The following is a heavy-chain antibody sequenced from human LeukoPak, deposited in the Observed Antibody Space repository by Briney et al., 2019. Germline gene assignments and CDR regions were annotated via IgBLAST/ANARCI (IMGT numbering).Heavy chain of an antibody. CDR3: ARATTAAAGFDY. V-gene: IGHV1-18*01. J-gene: IGHJ4*02. CDR1: GYTFTTYG. CDR2: ISAYNANT. D-gene: IGHD6-13*01. Sequence: ASVKVSCKASGYTFTTYGISWVRQAPGQGVEWVGWISAYNANTNYAQKLQGRVTLTTDTSPSTAYMELRSLRSDDTALYYCARATTAAAGFDYWGQGTLVTVSS.